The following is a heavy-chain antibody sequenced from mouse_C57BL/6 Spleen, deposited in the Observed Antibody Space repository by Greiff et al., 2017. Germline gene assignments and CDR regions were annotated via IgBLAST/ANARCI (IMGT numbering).Heavy chain of an antibody. Sequence: EVKLQESGPGLVKPSQSLSLTCSVTGYSITSGYYWNWIRQFPGNKLEWMGYISYDGSNNYNPSLKNRISITRDTSKNQFFLKLNSVTTEDTATYYCARDRVTEAMDYWGQGTSVTVSS. CDR1: GYSITSGYY. D-gene: IGHD2-2*01. CDR2: ISYDGSN. J-gene: IGHJ4*01. CDR3: ARDRVTEAMDY. V-gene: IGHV3-6*01.